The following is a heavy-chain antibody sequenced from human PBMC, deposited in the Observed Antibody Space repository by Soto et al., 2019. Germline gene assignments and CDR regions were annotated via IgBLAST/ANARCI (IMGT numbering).Heavy chain of an antibody. CDR3: AQTVARAGCFEP. CDR2: IIPIFGTA. J-gene: IGHJ5*02. Sequence: SVKVSCKASGGTFSSYAISWVRQAPGQGLEWMGGIIPIFGTANYAQKFQGRVTITADESTSTAYMELSSLRSEDTAVYYCAQTVARAGCFEPWGQGTLVTVSS. D-gene: IGHD6-19*01. CDR1: GGTFSSYA. V-gene: IGHV1-69*13.